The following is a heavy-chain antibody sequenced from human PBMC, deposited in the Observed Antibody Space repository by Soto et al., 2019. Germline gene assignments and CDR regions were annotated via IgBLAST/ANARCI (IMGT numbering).Heavy chain of an antibody. Sequence: EVQLVESGGGLVQPGGSLRLSCAASGFTFSSYEMNWVRQAPGKGLEWVSYISSSGSTIYYADSVKGRFTISRDNAKNSLYLQMNSLRAEDTAVYYCARDGYYYDSSGYYYWGQGTLVTVSS. CDR2: ISSSGSTI. CDR3: ARDGYYYDSSGYYY. V-gene: IGHV3-48*03. J-gene: IGHJ4*02. D-gene: IGHD3-22*01. CDR1: GFTFSSYE.